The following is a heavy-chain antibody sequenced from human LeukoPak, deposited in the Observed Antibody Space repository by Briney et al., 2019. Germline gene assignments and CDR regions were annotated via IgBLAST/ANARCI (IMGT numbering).Heavy chain of an antibody. CDR2: ISSNGGST. CDR1: GFTFSSYA. D-gene: IGHD2-2*01. Sequence: PGGSLRLSCAASGFTFSSYAMHWVRQAPGKGLEYVSPISSNGGSTYYANSVKGRFTISRDNSKNTLYLQMCSLRAEDMAAYYCARDSIYCSSTSCYRYFQHWGQGTLVTVSS. J-gene: IGHJ1*01. V-gene: IGHV3-64*01. CDR3: ARDSIYCSSTSCYRYFQH.